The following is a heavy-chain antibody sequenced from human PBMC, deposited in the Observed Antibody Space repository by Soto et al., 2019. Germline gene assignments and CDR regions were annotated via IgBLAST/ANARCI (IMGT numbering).Heavy chain of an antibody. V-gene: IGHV4-39*01. CDR1: GGSISSSSYY. CDR3: ARSNADSRGYFAFSYLDY. CDR2: IYYSGST. Sequence: SETLSLTCTVSGGSISSSSYYCGWIRQPPGKGLEWIGSIYYSGSTYYNPSLKSRVTISVDTSKNQFSLKLSSVTAADTAVYYCARSNADSRGYFAFSYLDYWGQGTLVTVSS. J-gene: IGHJ4*02. D-gene: IGHD3-22*01.